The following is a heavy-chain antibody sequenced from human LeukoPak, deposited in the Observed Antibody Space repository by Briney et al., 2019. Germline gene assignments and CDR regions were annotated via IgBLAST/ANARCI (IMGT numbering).Heavy chain of an antibody. Sequence: GGSLRLSCAASGFTFSRNWMHWVRQAPGKGLVWVSRINSDGSSTNYADSVKGRFTISRDNAKNTLYLQMNSLRAEDTAVYYCGLGYCRGGSCYHIDYWGQGTLVTVSS. D-gene: IGHD2-15*01. CDR1: GFTFSRNW. CDR2: INSDGSST. CDR3: GLGYCRGGSCYHIDY. V-gene: IGHV3-74*01. J-gene: IGHJ4*02.